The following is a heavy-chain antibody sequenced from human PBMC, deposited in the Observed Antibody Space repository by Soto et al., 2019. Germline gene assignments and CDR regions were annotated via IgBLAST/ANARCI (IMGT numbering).Heavy chain of an antibody. Sequence: EVQLLGSGGGLVQPGGSLRLSCVGSGFPFSTYWMNWVRQAPGKGLEWVANINPDGNVGTYVDSVRGRFTTSIDNAKNSLYLQTNSLSADDTAVYFCAGWGGHDYNFWGQGIMVTVSS. CDR1: GFPFSTYW. CDR3: AGWGGHDYNF. D-gene: IGHD4-4*01. J-gene: IGHJ4*02. V-gene: IGHV3-7*03. CDR2: INPDGNVG.